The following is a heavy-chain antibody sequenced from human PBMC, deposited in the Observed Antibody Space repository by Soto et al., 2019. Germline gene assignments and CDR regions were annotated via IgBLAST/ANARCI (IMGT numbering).Heavy chain of an antibody. J-gene: IGHJ4*02. CDR1: GFTFSDHH. V-gene: IGHV3-72*01. D-gene: IGHD3-3*01. CDR2: IRNKANSHTT. Sequence: GGSLRLSCAASGFTFSDHHIDWVRQAPGKGLEWVGRIRNKANSHTTEYAASVKGRFTISRDDSKNSMYLQMNSLKTEDTAIYYCCRGLVAASGVYFDYWGQGTLVTVSS. CDR3: CRGLVAASGVYFDY.